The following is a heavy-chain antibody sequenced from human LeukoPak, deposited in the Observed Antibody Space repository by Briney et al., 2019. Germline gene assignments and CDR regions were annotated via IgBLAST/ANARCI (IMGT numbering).Heavy chain of an antibody. V-gene: IGHV3-23*01. D-gene: IGHD5-18*01. CDR3: AKDGYSYGVFDY. J-gene: IGHJ4*02. CDR1: GFTFSSYA. Sequence: TGGSLRLSCAASGFTFSSYAMSWVRQAPGKGLEWVSAISGSGGSTYYADSVKGRFTISRDNSKNTLYLQMNSLRVEDTAVYYCAKDGYSYGVFDYWGQGTLVTVSS. CDR2: ISGSGGST.